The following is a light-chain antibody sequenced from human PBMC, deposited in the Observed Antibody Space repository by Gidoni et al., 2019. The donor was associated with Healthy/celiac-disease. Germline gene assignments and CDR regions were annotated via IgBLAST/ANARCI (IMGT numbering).Light chain of an antibody. CDR1: QSVSSN. CDR2: GAS. J-gene: IGKJ1*01. Sequence: EIVITQSPATLSVSPGERATLPCRASQSVSSNLAWYQQKPGQAPRLLIDGASTRATGIPARFSGSGSGKEFTLTISSLQSEDFAVYYCQQYNNWLRTFGQGTKVEIK. CDR3: QQYNNWLRT. V-gene: IGKV3-15*01.